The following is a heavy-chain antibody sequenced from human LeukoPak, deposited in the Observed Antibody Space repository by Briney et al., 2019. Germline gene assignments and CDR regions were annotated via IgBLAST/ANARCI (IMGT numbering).Heavy chain of an antibody. J-gene: IGHJ4*02. CDR3: ARTPWSYLYYFDY. Sequence: SETLSLTCTVSGGSISSSSYYWGWIRQPPGKGLEWIGSIYYSGSTYYNPSLKSRVTISVDTSKNQFSLKLSSVTAADTAVYYCARTPWSYLYYFDYWGQGTLVTVSS. CDR2: IYYSGST. CDR1: GGSISSSSYY. D-gene: IGHD1-26*01. V-gene: IGHV4-39*07.